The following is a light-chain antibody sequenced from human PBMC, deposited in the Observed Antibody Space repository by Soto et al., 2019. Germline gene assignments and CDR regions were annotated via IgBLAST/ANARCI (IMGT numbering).Light chain of an antibody. CDR1: LSVSSTY. CDR3: QQYGISPPWT. Sequence: EIVLTQSPGTLSLSPGERATLSCRASLSVSSTYLAWFQQKPGQAPRLLIYGASSRATGIPDRFSGSGSGTDFTLTISRLEPEDFAVYYCQQYGISPPWTFGQGTKVEIK. V-gene: IGKV3-20*01. J-gene: IGKJ1*01. CDR2: GAS.